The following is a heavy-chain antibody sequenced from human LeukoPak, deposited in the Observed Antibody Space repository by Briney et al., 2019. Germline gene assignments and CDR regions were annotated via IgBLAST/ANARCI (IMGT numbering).Heavy chain of an antibody. CDR3: ARGPDLMFYYYYYMDV. J-gene: IGHJ6*03. Sequence: SETLSLTCAVSGGSISSYYWSWIRQPPGKGLEWIGYIYYSGSTNYNPSLKSRVTISVDTSKNQFSLKLSSVTAADTAVYYCARGPDLMFYYYYYMDVWGKGTTVTVSS. V-gene: IGHV4-59*01. CDR1: GGSISSYY. CDR2: IYYSGST. D-gene: IGHD3-3*01.